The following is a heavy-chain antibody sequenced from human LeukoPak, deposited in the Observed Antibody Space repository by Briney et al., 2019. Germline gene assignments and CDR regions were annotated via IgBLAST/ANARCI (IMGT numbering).Heavy chain of an antibody. Sequence: ASVKVSCKASGGTFSSYAISWLRQAPGQGLEWMGGIIPIFGTANYAQKFQGRVTITTDESTSTAYMELSSLRSEDTAVYYCARGVRFLEWSNMDVWGKGTTVTVSS. CDR1: GGTFSSYA. CDR2: IIPIFGTA. CDR3: ARGVRFLEWSNMDV. V-gene: IGHV1-69*05. D-gene: IGHD3-3*01. J-gene: IGHJ6*03.